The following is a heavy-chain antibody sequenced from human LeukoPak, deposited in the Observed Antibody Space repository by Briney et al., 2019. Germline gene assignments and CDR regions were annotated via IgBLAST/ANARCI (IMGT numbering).Heavy chain of an antibody. V-gene: IGHV3-72*01. CDR2: TRTKAKDCTT. D-gene: IGHD4-17*01. CDR1: GFTFIDHY. J-gene: IGHJ6*02. Sequence: GSLRLSCATSGFTFIDHYTDWVRQAPGKGLEWVARTRTKAKDCTTEYAASVKGRFTVSRDESMHSLYLQMNSLKTEDTAVYYCARGPTVTFNYHYGMDVWGQGTTVTVSS. CDR3: ARGPTVTFNYHYGMDV.